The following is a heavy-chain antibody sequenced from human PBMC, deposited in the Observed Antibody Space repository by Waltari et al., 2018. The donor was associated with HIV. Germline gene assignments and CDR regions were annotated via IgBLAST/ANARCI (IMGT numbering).Heavy chain of an antibody. J-gene: IGHJ4*02. Sequence: RFTISRDNAKNSPFLQMNSLRVEDTAVYYCAREALYDSSGYYFDYWGQGTLVTVSS. D-gene: IGHD3-22*01. V-gene: IGHV3-11*06. CDR3: AREALYDSSGYYFDY.